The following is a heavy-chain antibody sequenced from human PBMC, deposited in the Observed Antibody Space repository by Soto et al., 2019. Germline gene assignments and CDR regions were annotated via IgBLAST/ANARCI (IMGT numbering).Heavy chain of an antibody. D-gene: IGHD3-22*01. J-gene: IGHJ4*02. Sequence: ASVKVSCKASGGTFSSYAISWERQAPGAGLEWMGGIIPIFGTANYAQKFQGRVTITADESTSTAYMELSSLRSEDTAVYYCARGVPRSGYYAPGGNWGQGPLLAVSS. CDR3: ARGVPRSGYYAPGGN. V-gene: IGHV1-69*13. CDR1: GGTFSSYA. CDR2: IIPIFGTA.